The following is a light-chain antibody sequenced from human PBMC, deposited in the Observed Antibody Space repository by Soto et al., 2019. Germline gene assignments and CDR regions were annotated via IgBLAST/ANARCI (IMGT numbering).Light chain of an antibody. Sequence: PSSQYASVGDRVTITCRASQGIRDDLGWYQQKPGKAPKRLIYAASSLQSGVPSRFSGTGSGTEFTLTLSCLHPEDFATYFCLQHNSYPVTFGQGTKVDIK. CDR1: QGIRDD. CDR2: AAS. J-gene: IGKJ1*01. CDR3: LQHNSYPVT. V-gene: IGKV1-17*01.